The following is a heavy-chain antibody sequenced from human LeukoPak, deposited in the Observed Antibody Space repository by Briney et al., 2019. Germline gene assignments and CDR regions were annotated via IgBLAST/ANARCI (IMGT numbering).Heavy chain of an antibody. CDR1: GLSFSDHY. Sequence: PGGSLRLSCSASGLSFSDHYIDRVPPAPGKGLEWLGRVRNRVESDRTEYAASVQGRFTISRDNSRNTVYLQMNSLRTQDTPVYYCATSTDWALDDWGQGTLVAVSS. CDR3: ATSTDWALDD. CDR2: VRNRVESDRT. D-gene: IGHD3-9*01. J-gene: IGHJ4*01. V-gene: IGHV3-72*01.